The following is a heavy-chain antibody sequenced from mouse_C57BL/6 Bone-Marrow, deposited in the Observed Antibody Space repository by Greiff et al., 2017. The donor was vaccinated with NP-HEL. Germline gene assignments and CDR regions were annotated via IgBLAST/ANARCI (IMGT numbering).Heavy chain of an antibody. V-gene: IGHV1-82*01. CDR1: GYAFSISW. Sequence: VQLQQSGPELVKPGASVKISCKASGYAFSISWMNWVKQRPGKGLEWIGRIYPGDGDTNYNGKFKGKATLTADKSSSTAYMQLSSLTSEDSAVYFCARKDYGSSYWYFDVWGTGTTVTVSS. D-gene: IGHD1-1*01. J-gene: IGHJ1*03. CDR2: IYPGDGDT. CDR3: ARKDYGSSYWYFDV.